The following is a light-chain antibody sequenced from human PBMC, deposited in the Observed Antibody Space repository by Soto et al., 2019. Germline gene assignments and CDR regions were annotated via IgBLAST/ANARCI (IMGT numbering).Light chain of an antibody. J-gene: IGKJ3*01. CDR1: QSVSSY. CDR2: DAS. V-gene: IGKV3-11*01. CDR3: QQRSNWPPGFT. Sequence: EIVLTQSPATLSLSPGERATLSCRASQSVSSYLAWYQQTPGQAPRLLIYDASNRATGIPARFIGSGSGTDFTLTISSLEPEDFAVYYCQQRSNWPPGFTFGPGNKVDIK.